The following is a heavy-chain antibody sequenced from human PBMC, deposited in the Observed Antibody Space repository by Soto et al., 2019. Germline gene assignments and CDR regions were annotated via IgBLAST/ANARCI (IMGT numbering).Heavy chain of an antibody. CDR1: SGSISSSNW. Sequence: QVQLQESGPGLVKPSGTLSLTCAVSSGSISSSNWWSWVRQPPGKGLEWIGEIYHSGSTNYNPSLKSRVTISVDTSKNQFSLKLSSVTAADTAVYYCARDEGYCSGGSCYRGAFDIWGQGTMVTVSS. CDR3: ARDEGYCSGGSCYRGAFDI. V-gene: IGHV4-4*02. D-gene: IGHD2-15*01. J-gene: IGHJ3*02. CDR2: IYHSGST.